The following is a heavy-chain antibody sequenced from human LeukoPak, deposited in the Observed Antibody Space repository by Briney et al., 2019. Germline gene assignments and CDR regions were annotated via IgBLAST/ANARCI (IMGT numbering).Heavy chain of an antibody. D-gene: IGHD4-23*01. CDR2: IHYDGST. J-gene: IGHJ4*02. V-gene: IGHV4-59*01. CDR1: GASFSSYY. Sequence: SETLSLTCTVSGASFSSYYWIWLRQPPGRGLEWIGNIHYDGSTNYNPSLKSRLIISVDTSKNQFSLKLSSVTAAGTAVYYCARGINGGNYYFDFWGQGTLVTVSS. CDR3: ARGINGGNYYFDF.